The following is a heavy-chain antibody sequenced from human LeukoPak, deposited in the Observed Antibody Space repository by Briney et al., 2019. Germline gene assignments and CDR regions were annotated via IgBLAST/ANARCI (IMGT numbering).Heavy chain of an antibody. CDR2: ISYDGSNK. V-gene: IGHV3-30-3*01. J-gene: IGHJ4*02. Sequence: PGGSLRLSCAASGFTFSSYAMHWVRQAPGKGLEWVAVISYDGSNKYYADSVKGRFTISRDNSKNTLYLQMNSLRAEDTAVCYCARRHSSGWLDYWGQGTLVTVSS. CDR1: GFTFSSYA. D-gene: IGHD6-19*01. CDR3: ARRHSSGWLDY.